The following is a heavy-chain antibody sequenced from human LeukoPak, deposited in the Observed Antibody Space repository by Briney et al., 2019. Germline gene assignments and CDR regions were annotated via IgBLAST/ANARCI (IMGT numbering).Heavy chain of an antibody. CDR1: GFTFSSYA. Sequence: GGSLRLSCAASGFTFSSYAMSWVRQAPGKGLEWISAISGSGGSTYYADSVKGRFTISRDNSKNTLYLQMNSLRAEDTAVYYCAKGGIQLWSKPDYWGQGTLVTVSS. D-gene: IGHD5-18*01. V-gene: IGHV3-23*01. CDR2: ISGSGGST. CDR3: AKGGIQLWSKPDY. J-gene: IGHJ4*02.